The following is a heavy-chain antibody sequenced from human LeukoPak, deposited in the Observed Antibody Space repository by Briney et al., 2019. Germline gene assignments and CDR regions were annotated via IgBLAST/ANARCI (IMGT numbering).Heavy chain of an antibody. D-gene: IGHD3-10*01. V-gene: IGHV3-23*01. Sequence: PGGSLRLSCAASGFTFSSYAMSWVRQAPGKGLEWVSAISCSGGSTYYADSVKGRFTISRVNSKNTLYLQLNSLRAEDTAGYYCAKSPSITMVRGVIPFDYWGQGTLVTVSS. CDR3: AKSPSITMVRGVIPFDY. CDR2: ISCSGGST. J-gene: IGHJ4*02. CDR1: GFTFSSYA.